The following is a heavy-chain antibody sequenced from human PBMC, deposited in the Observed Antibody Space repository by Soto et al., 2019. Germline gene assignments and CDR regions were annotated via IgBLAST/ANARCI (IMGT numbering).Heavy chain of an antibody. J-gene: IGHJ4*02. D-gene: IGHD6-6*01. V-gene: IGHV1-24*01. CDR3: ATTKQLVRPLFDY. Sequence: VKVSCKVSGYTLTELSMHWVRQAPGKGLEWMGGFDPEDGETIYAQKFQGRVTMTEDTSTDTAYMELSSLRSEDTAVYYCATTKQLVRPLFDYWGQGTLVTVSS. CDR2: FDPEDGET. CDR1: GYTLTELS.